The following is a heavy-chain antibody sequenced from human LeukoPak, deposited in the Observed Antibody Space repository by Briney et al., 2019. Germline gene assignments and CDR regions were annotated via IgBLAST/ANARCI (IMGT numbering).Heavy chain of an antibody. D-gene: IGHD6-19*01. CDR3: ARSDSSGWFEPNWFDP. Sequence: SETLSLTCTVSGGSISSYYWSWIRQPPGKGLEWIGYIYYSGSTNYNPSLKSRVTISVDTSKNQFSLKLSSVTAADTAVYYCARSDSSGWFEPNWFDPWGQGTLVTVSS. J-gene: IGHJ5*02. CDR2: IYYSGST. CDR1: GGSISSYY. V-gene: IGHV4-59*01.